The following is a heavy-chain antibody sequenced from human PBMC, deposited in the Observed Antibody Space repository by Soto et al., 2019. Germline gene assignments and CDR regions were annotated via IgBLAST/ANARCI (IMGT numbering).Heavy chain of an antibody. CDR3: ARDVREEEYSSRWYRGWFDP. V-gene: IGHV1-18*01. J-gene: IGHJ5*02. CDR1: GYTFTSYG. Sequence: QVQLVQSGAEVKKPGASVKVSCKASGYTFTSYGISWVRQAPGQGLEWMGWISAYNGNTNYAQKLQGRVTMTTDTSTSTAYMELRSLRSDDTAVYYCARDVREEEYSSRWYRGWFDPWGQGTLVTVSS. D-gene: IGHD6-13*01. CDR2: ISAYNGNT.